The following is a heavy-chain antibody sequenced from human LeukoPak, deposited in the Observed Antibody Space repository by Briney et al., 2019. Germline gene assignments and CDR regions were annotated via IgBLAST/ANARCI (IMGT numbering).Heavy chain of an antibody. Sequence: SETLSLTCTVSGGSISSGGYYWRWIRQHPGKGLEWIGYIYYSGSTYYNPSLKSRVTISVDTSKNQFSLKLSSVTAADTAVYYCARRVGATNYNLFDPWGQGTLVTVSS. V-gene: IGHV4-31*03. D-gene: IGHD1-26*01. CDR1: GGSISSGGYY. CDR2: IYYSGST. CDR3: ARRVGATNYNLFDP. J-gene: IGHJ5*02.